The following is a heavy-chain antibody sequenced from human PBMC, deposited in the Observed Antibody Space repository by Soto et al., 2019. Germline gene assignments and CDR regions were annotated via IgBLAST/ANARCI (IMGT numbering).Heavy chain of an antibody. D-gene: IGHD6-19*01. V-gene: IGHV3-23*01. Sequence: GGSLRLSCAASGFTFSSYAMSWVRQAPGKGLEWVSAISGSGGSTYYADSVKGRFTISRDNSKNTLYLQMNSLRAEDTAVYYCAKSPRRSGWLPYLDYWGQGTLVTGSS. CDR1: GFTFSSYA. J-gene: IGHJ4*02. CDR3: AKSPRRSGWLPYLDY. CDR2: ISGSGGST.